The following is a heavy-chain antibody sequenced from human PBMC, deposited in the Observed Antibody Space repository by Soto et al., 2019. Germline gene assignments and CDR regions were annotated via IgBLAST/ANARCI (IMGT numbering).Heavy chain of an antibody. CDR1: GGSISSGYY. J-gene: IGHJ6*03. CDR2: IYYSGNT. CDR3: ASTDYVAYYMDV. V-gene: IGHV4-31*03. D-gene: IGHD3-10*02. Sequence: PSETLSLTCSVSGGSISSGYYWTWIRRHPGKGLEWIGYIYYSGNTYYNPSLKSRVTISVDTSKNQFSLKLSSVTAADTAVYYCASTDYVAYYMDVWGQGTTVTVSS.